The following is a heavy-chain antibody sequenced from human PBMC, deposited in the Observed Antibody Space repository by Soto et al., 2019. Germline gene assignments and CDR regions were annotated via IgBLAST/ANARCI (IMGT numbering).Heavy chain of an antibody. CDR2: ISSSSSYI. D-gene: IGHD1-26*01. CDR3: ARALSWDIVGASFDY. V-gene: IGHV3-21*01. Sequence: GGSLRLSCAASGFTFSSYSMNWVRQAPGKGLEWVSSISSSSSYIYYADSVKGRFTISRDNAKNSLYLQMNSLRAEDTAVYYCARALSWDIVGASFDYWGQGTLVTVSS. CDR1: GFTFSSYS. J-gene: IGHJ4*02.